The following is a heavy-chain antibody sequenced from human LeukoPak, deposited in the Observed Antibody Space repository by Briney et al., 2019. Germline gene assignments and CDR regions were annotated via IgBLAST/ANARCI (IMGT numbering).Heavy chain of an antibody. Sequence: GGSLRLSCTASGFTFSSYSMNWVRQAPGKGLEWVANIKQGGSEKFYVDSVKGRFTISRDNAKNSLYLQMNSLRAEDTAVYYCARDRHYYDSSGYSLDIWGQGTMVTVSS. CDR2: IKQGGSEK. CDR3: ARDRHYYDSSGYSLDI. D-gene: IGHD3-22*01. J-gene: IGHJ3*02. CDR1: GFTFSSYS. V-gene: IGHV3-7*01.